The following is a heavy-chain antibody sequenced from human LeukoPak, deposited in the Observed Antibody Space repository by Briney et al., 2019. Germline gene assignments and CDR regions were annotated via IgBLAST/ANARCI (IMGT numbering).Heavy chain of an antibody. CDR3: ARGPPGDSSGYYWNY. J-gene: IGHJ4*02. D-gene: IGHD3-22*01. CDR1: GGYFSGYY. Sequence: SEPLSFTCAVYGGYFSGYYWSWIRKPPGKELQGIREINHSGSTNYNPSLKSRVTIAVDTSKNQFSLKLSSVTAADTAVYYCARGPPGDSSGYYWNYWGQGTLVTVSS. V-gene: IGHV4-34*01. CDR2: INHSGST.